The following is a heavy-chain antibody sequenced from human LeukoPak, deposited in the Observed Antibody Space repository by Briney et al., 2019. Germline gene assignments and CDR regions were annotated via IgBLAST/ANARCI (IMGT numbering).Heavy chain of an antibody. CDR2: ISSSSSYI. CDR3: ASALFYGDYYFDY. Sequence: GGSLRLSCAASGFAFSSYSMNWVRQAPGKGLEWVSSISSSSSYIYYADSVKGRFTISRDNAKNSLYLQMNSLRAEDTAVYYCASALFYGDYYFDYWGQGTLVTVSS. CDR1: GFAFSSYS. D-gene: IGHD4-17*01. V-gene: IGHV3-21*01. J-gene: IGHJ4*02.